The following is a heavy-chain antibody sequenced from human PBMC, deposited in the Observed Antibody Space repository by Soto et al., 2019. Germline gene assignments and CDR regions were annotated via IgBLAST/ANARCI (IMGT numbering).Heavy chain of an antibody. Sequence: EVQLLESGGGLVQPGGSLRLSCAAAGFTFSIYAMSWVRQAPGKGLEWVSAISGSGGSTYYADSVKVRFTISRDNSKNTMYLQMNSLRADDTAVYYCAKATRGGAATLILASWGKGTLVTVS. D-gene: IGHD3-10*01. CDR3: AKATRGGAATLILAS. CDR1: GFTFSIYA. J-gene: IGHJ4*02. CDR2: ISGSGGST. V-gene: IGHV3-23*01.